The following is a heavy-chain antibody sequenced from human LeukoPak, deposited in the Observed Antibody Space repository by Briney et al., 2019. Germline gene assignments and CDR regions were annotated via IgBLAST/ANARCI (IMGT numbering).Heavy chain of an antibody. V-gene: IGHV3-23*01. CDR1: GITFSNYA. CDR2: ISGSAHKI. CDR3: AKDGDYGDFIYDY. Sequence: GGSLRLSCVASGITFSNYAVSWVRQAPEKGLDWVSVISGSAHKIRYADSVKGRFTISRDNSKNTLYLQMNSLRAEDTAVYYCAKDGDYGDFIYDYWGQGTLVTVSS. D-gene: IGHD4-17*01. J-gene: IGHJ4*02.